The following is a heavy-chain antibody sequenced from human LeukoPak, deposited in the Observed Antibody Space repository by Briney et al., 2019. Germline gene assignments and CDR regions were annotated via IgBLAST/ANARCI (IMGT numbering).Heavy chain of an antibody. CDR2: INPSGGRT. CDR3: ARGITMVRGVRSFGY. CDR1: GYILTSYY. D-gene: IGHD3-10*01. Sequence: ASVKVSCKASGYILTSYYMHWVRQAPGQGLEWMGLINPSGGRTNYAQKFQGRLTMTRNTSISTAYMELSSLRSEDTAVYYCARGITMVRGVRSFGYWGQGTLVTVSS. J-gene: IGHJ4*02. V-gene: IGHV1-46*01.